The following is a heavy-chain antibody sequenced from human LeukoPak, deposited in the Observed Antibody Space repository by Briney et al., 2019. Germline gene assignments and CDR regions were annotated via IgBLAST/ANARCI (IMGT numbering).Heavy chain of an antibody. J-gene: IGHJ4*02. CDR2: IKEDGTET. D-gene: IGHD2/OR15-2a*01. CDR3: ARNMGDY. CDR1: GFTFSNYW. V-gene: IGHV3-7*04. Sequence: GGSLRLSCAASGFTFSNYWMIWVRQAPGKGLVWVANIKEDGTETRYVDSVKGRFTISRDNAQNSLYLLMNSLSAEDTAVYYCARNMGDYWGQGTLVTVSS.